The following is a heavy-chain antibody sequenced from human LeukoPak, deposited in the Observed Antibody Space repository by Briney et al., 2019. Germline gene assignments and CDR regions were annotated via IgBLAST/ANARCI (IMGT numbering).Heavy chain of an antibody. J-gene: IGHJ3*02. CDR1: GFTFSSYT. Sequence: TGGSLRLSCAASGFTFSSYTMSWVRQAPGKGLEWVSVIYSGGTTYYADSIKGRFTISRDNSKNTLYLQMNSLRAEDTAVYYCAKTGPFGAFDIWGQGTMVTVSS. CDR3: AKTGPFGAFDI. CDR2: IYSGGTT. D-gene: IGHD3-10*01. V-gene: IGHV3-66*01.